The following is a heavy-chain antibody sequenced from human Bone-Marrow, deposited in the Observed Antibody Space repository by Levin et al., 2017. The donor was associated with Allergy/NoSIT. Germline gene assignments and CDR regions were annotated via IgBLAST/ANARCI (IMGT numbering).Heavy chain of an antibody. CDR1: FVSLRRGRSY. CDR2: TYTSGST. CDR3: ARGRYSGYDSLFFFDY. D-gene: IGHD5-12*01. V-gene: IGHV4-61*02. Sequence: LSLPFPFSFVSLRRGRSYWSWIRQPAGQGLEWIGRTYTSGSTNYNPALKSRVTISVDTSKNQFSLKLSSVTVADTAVYFCARGRYSGYDSLFFFDYWGQGALVTVSS. J-gene: IGHJ4*02.